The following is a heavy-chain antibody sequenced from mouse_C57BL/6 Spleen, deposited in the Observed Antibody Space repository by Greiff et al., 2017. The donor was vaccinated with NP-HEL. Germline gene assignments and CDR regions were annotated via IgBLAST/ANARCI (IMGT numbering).Heavy chain of an antibody. V-gene: IGHV1-62-2*01. Sequence: QVQLKESGAELVKPGASVKLSCKASGYTLTEYTIHWVKQRSGQGLEWIGWFYPGSGSIKYKEKFKDKATLTADKSSSTVYMELSRLKSEDSAVYFCARHDEENPYYDSLFAYWGQGTLVTVSA. CDR3: ARHDEENPYYDSLFAY. J-gene: IGHJ3*01. D-gene: IGHD2-4*01. CDR1: GYTLTEYT. CDR2: FYPGSGSI.